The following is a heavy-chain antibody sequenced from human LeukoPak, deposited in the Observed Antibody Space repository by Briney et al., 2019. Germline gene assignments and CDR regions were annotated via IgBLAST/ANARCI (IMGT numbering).Heavy chain of an antibody. CDR3: AKDKPVTTTFDF. J-gene: IGHJ4*02. CDR2: IPFDGSNK. D-gene: IGHD4-17*01. V-gene: IGHV3-30*02. CDR1: GFTFSSFG. Sequence: GGSLRLSCAASGFTFSSFGFHWVRQAPGKGLDWVAFIPFDGSNKYYADSVKGRFTISRDNSKNTLYRQMNSLRAEHTAVYYCAKDKPVTTTFDFWGQGTLVTVSS.